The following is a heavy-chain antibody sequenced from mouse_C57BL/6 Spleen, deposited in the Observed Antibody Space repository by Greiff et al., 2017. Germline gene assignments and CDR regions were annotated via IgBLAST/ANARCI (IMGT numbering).Heavy chain of an antibody. CDR1: GYAFSSSW. V-gene: IGHV1-82*01. Sequence: VQLQESGPELVKPGASVKISCKASGYAFSSSWMNWVKQRPGQGLEWIGRIYPGDGDTNYNGKFKGKATLTADKSSSTAYMQLSRLTSEDSAVYFCARDSNYLDYWGQGTTLTVSS. CDR3: ARDSNYLDY. CDR2: IYPGDGDT. D-gene: IGHD2-5*01. J-gene: IGHJ2*01.